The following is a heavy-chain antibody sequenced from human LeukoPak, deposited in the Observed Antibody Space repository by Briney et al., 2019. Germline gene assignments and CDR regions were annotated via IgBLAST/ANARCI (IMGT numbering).Heavy chain of an antibody. CDR2: INPSGGNT. CDR1: GYTFTSYY. J-gene: IGHJ4*02. V-gene: IGHV1-46*01. Sequence: GASVKVSCKASGYTFTSYYMHWVRQAPGQGLEWMGIINPSGGNTNYAQKFQGRVTMTTDTSTNTAYMELRSLRSDDTAVYYCARGSKWEHLDYWGQGTLVTVSS. CDR3: ARGSKWEHLDY. D-gene: IGHD1-26*01.